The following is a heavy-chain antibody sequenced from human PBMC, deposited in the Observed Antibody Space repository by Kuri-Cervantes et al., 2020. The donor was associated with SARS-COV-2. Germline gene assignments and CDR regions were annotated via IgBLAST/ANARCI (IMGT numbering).Heavy chain of an antibody. CDR1: GGSISSSSYY. V-gene: IGHV4-39*01. CDR2: TYYSGST. CDR3: AKGPEYFQH. J-gene: IGHJ1*01. Sequence: ESLKISCTVSGGSISSSSYYWGWIRQPPGKGLEWIGSTYYSGSTYYNPSLKSRVTISVDTSKSQFSLKLSSVTAADTAVYYCAKGPEYFQHWGQGTLVTVSS.